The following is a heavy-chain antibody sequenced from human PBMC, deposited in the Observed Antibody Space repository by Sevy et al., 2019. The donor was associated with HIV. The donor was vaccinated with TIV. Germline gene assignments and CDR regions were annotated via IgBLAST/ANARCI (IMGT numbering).Heavy chain of an antibody. D-gene: IGHD2-2*01. J-gene: IGHJ3*02. CDR1: GGSFSGYY. CDR2: INHSGST. Sequence: SETLSLTCAVYGGSFSGYYWSWIRQPPEKGLEWIGEINHSGSTNYNPSLKSGVTMSVDTSKNQFSLKLSSVTAADTAVYYCARHCSSTSCSHAFDIWGQGTMVTVSS. CDR3: ARHCSSTSCSHAFDI. V-gene: IGHV4-34*01.